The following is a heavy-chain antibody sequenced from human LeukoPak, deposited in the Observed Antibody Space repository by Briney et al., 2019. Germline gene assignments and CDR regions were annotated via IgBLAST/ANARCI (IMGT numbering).Heavy chain of an antibody. D-gene: IGHD6-13*01. CDR1: GFTFSTYG. CDR2: VSSDGSHK. V-gene: IGHV3-30*19. J-gene: IGHJ6*03. CDR3: ARDAASSTWNGEYFFYYMDV. Sequence: GGSLRLSCEASGFTFSTYGMHWVRQAPGKGLEWVTLVSSDGSHKDYADSVKGRFTISRDNSNNTLHLQMNSLRVEDTAVYYCARDAASSTWNGEYFFYYMDVWGKGTTVTVS.